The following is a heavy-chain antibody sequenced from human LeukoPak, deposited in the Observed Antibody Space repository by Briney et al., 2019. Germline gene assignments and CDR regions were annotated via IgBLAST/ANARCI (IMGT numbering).Heavy chain of an antibody. CDR1: GIMFSGYW. D-gene: IGHD3-16*01. V-gene: IGHV3-7*01. J-gene: IGHJ4*02. CDR3: ASDGGPFDH. CDR2: IKQHGTEK. Sequence: GGSLRLSCTASGIMFSGYWMSWVRRAPGKGLEWVANIKQHGTEKYYVDSVKGRFTISRDDAKKSVYLQMNGLRAEDTAVYYCASDGGPFDHWGQGILVTVAS.